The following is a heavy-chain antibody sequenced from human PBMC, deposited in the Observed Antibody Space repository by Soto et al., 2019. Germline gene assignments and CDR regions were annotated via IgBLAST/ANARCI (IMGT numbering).Heavy chain of an antibody. CDR1: GFTVSSNY. J-gene: IGHJ5*02. D-gene: IGHD2-2*01. CDR3: AREWRECSSTSCSSWFDP. CDR2: IYSGGST. Sequence: EVQLVESGGGLVQPGGSLRLSCAASGFTVSSNYMSWVRQAPGKGLEWVSVIYSGGSTYYADSVKGRFTISRDNSKNTLYLQMNSLRAKDTAVYYCAREWRECSSTSCSSWFDPWGQGTLVTVSS. V-gene: IGHV3-66*01.